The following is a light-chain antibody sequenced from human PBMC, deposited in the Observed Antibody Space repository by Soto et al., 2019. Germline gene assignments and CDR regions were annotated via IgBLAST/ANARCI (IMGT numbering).Light chain of an antibody. CDR2: GAF. CDR1: QSVSDNN. V-gene: IGKV3-20*01. CDR3: QQYGASPIT. J-gene: IGKJ3*01. Sequence: EIVLTQSPGTLSLSPGVRAILSCRASQSVSDNNLAWYQQKPGQAPRLLMYGAFFRVTGVPDRFSGSASGVDFTLTISRLEPEDFAVYFCQQYGASPITFGPGTKVDT.